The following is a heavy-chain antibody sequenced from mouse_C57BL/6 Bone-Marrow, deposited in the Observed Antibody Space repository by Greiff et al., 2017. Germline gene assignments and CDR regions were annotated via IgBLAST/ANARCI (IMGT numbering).Heavy chain of an antibody. V-gene: IGHV2-3*01. D-gene: IGHD2-4*01. Sequence: VKLLESGPGLVAPSQSLSITCTVSGFSLTSYGVSWVRQPPGKGLEWLGVIWGDGSTNYHSALISRLSISKDNSKSQVYIKLNSLQTDDTATYYCAKEGIYYDYDGGAMDYWGQGTSVTVSS. J-gene: IGHJ4*01. CDR1: GFSLTSYG. CDR2: IWGDGST. CDR3: AKEGIYYDYDGGAMDY.